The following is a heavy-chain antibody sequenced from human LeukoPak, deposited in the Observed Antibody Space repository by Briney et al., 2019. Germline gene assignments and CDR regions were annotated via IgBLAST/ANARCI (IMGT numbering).Heavy chain of an antibody. J-gene: IGHJ3*02. CDR2: IYYSGST. D-gene: IGHD2-15*01. CDR3: VRGARVARGAFDI. CDR1: GGSISSYY. V-gene: IGHV4-59*01. Sequence: SETLSLTCTVSGGSISSYYWSWIRQPPGKGLEWIGYIYYSGSTNYNPSLKSRVTISVDTSKNQFSLKLSSVTAADTAVYYCVRGARVARGAFDIWGQGTMVTVSS.